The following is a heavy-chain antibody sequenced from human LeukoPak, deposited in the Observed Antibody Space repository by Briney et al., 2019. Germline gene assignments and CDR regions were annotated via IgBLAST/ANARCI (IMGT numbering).Heavy chain of an antibody. V-gene: IGHV3-74*01. J-gene: IGHJ1*01. CDR1: GFTFRSYW. D-gene: IGHD5-18*01. CDR2: INSGGTVT. CDR3: AKSGPRPGQIHPSGYFQH. Sequence: PTGGSLRLSCAASGFTFRSYWMHWVRQGPGKGLMWVSRINSGGTVTNYADSVKGRLTISRDNAKNTLYLQMNSLRAEDTAVYYCAKSGPRPGQIHPSGYFQHWGQGTLVTVSS.